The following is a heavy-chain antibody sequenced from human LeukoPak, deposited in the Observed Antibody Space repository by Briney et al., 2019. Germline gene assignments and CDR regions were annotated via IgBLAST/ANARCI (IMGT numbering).Heavy chain of an antibody. CDR3: AKSNYKQQLVKVDY. V-gene: IGHV3-23*01. CDR2: ISGSGGST. Sequence: GGSLRLSCAASGFTFSSYAMSWVRQAPGKGLEWVSAISGSGGSTYYADSVKGRFTISRDNSKNTLYLQMNSLRAEDTAVYYCAKSNYKQQLVKVDYWGQGTLATVSS. D-gene: IGHD6-13*01. CDR1: GFTFSSYA. J-gene: IGHJ4*02.